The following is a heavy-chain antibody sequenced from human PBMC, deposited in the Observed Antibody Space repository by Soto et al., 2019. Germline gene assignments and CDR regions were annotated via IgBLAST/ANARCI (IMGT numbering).Heavy chain of an antibody. CDR2: ISWNSGSI. CDR1: GFTFDDYA. D-gene: IGHD6-13*01. CDR3: AKDIRLRAAAGFIPPDY. J-gene: IGHJ4*02. Sequence: SLRLSCAASGFTFDDYAMHWVRQAPGKGLEWVSGISWNSGSIGYADSVKGRFTISRDNAKNSLYLQMNSLRAEDTALYYCAKDIRLRAAAGFIPPDYWGQGTLVTVSS. V-gene: IGHV3-9*01.